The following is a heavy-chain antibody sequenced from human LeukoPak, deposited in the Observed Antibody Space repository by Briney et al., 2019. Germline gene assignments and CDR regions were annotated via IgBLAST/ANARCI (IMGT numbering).Heavy chain of an antibody. CDR1: GFTFDDYC. J-gene: IGHJ4*02. D-gene: IGHD4-17*01. V-gene: IGHV3-20*04. CDR2: INWNGGSK. Sequence: GGSLRLSCAASGFTFDDYCMSWVRQPPGKGLEWVSGINWNGGSKGYADSVKGRFTISRDNAKNSLYLQMNSLRAEDTAVYYCARGGPPTVTTFFDYWGQGTLVTVSS. CDR3: ARGGPPTVTTFFDY.